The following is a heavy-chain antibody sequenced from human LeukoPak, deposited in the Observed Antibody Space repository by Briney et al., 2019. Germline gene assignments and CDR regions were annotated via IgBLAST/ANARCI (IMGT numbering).Heavy chain of an antibody. J-gene: IGHJ4*02. CDR1: GFTFSSYL. Sequence: GGSLRLSCAASGFTFSSYLMSWVRQAPGKGLEWVANIKQDGSEKYYVDSVKGRFTISRDNAKNSLYLQMNSLRAEDTAVYYCARDGPARGHSVWGQGTLVTVSS. CDR3: ARDGPARGHSV. V-gene: IGHV3-7*01. D-gene: IGHD5-18*01. CDR2: IKQDGSEK.